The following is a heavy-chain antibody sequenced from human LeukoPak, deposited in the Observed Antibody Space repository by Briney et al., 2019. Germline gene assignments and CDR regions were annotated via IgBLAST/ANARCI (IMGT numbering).Heavy chain of an antibody. V-gene: IGHV1-18*01. CDR1: GYTFTNYG. D-gene: IGHD3-22*01. Sequence: GDSVKISCKASGYTFTNYGIAWVRQAPGQGLEWMGWINTRSGDAQLAHSLQARVTMTTDTSTSTASMELGSLGSDDTAVYYCAREGPAYYYDSSGYYNAFDIWGQGTMVTVSS. CDR3: AREGPAYYYDSSGYYNAFDI. CDR2: INTRSGDA. J-gene: IGHJ3*02.